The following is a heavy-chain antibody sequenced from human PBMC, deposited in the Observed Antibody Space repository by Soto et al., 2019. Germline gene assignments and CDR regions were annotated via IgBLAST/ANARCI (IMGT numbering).Heavy chain of an antibody. Sequence: HPGGSQRLSCAASGLTFSSYAMSWVRQAPGKGLEWVSAISGTGGNTYYADSVKGRFTISRDNSKNTLYLQMNSLRAQDTAVYYCAPQWLILGAFDYWGQGTLVTVSS. D-gene: IGHD6-19*01. CDR3: APQWLILGAFDY. J-gene: IGHJ4*02. CDR1: GLTFSSYA. CDR2: ISGTGGNT. V-gene: IGHV3-23*01.